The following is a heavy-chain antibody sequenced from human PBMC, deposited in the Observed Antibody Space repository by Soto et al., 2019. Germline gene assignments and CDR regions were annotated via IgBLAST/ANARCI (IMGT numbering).Heavy chain of an antibody. CDR2: ISGSGGST. V-gene: IGHV3-23*01. CDR3: AKDLEFSSGWYSNNWFDP. CDR1: GFTFSSYA. D-gene: IGHD6-19*01. J-gene: IGHJ5*02. Sequence: GGSLRLSCAASGFTFSSYAMSWVRQAPGKGLEWVSAISGSGGSTYYADSVKGRFTISRDNSKNTLYLQMNSLRAEDTAVYYCAKDLEFSSGWYSNNWFDPWGQGTLVTVSS.